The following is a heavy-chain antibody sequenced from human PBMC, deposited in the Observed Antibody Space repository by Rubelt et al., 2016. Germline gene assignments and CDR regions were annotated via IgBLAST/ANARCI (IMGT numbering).Heavy chain of an antibody. Sequence: QVQLQQWGAGLLKPSETLSLTCGVSGGSFSGYYWSWIRQPPGEGLEWIGEINHSGITNYNASLKSRLTISVDTSKNQFSLHLSSVTAADTAVYYCARGITVKTRNIGMLGPGMDVWGQGTTVTVSS. J-gene: IGHJ6*02. CDR3: ARGITVKTRNIGMLGPGMDV. D-gene: IGHD2/OR15-2a*01. V-gene: IGHV4-34*01. CDR2: INHSGIT. CDR1: GGSFSGYY.